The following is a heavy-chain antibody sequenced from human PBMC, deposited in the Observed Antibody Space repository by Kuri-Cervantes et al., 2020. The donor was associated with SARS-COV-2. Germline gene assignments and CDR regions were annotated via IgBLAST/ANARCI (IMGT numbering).Heavy chain of an antibody. CDR3: ARSTLPAARYNWFDP. V-gene: IGHV4-38-2*01. Sequence: GSLRLSCAVSGYSISSGYYWGWIRQPPGKGLEWIGYIYYSGSTNYNPSLKSRVTISVDTSKNQLSLKLSSVTAADTAVYYCARSTLPAARYNWFDPWGQGPL. D-gene: IGHD2-2*01. J-gene: IGHJ5*02. CDR2: IYYSGST. CDR1: GYSISSGYY.